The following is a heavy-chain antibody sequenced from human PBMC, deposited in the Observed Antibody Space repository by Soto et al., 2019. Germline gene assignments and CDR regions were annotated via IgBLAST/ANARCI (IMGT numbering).Heavy chain of an antibody. CDR3: ARCIAAAGPIDY. J-gene: IGHJ4*02. CDR1: GGSISRTNW. V-gene: IGHV4-4*02. CDR2: IYHSGST. Sequence: SENLSLTRAVSGGSISRTNWWSWVRQSPGKGLEWIGEIYHSGSTNYNPSLKSRVTISVDKSKNQFSLKLSSVTAADTAVYYWARCIAAAGPIDYWGQVTLVT. D-gene: IGHD6-13*01.